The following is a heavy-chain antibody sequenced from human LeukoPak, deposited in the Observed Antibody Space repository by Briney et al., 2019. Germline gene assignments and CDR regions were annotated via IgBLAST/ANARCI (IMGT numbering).Heavy chain of an antibody. CDR1: GGSISSYY. CDR3: ARGAAGGLSWFDP. Sequence: SETLSLTCSVSGGSISSYYWSWIRQPAGKGLEWIGRIYTSGSTNYNPSLKSRVTMSVDMPKNQFSLKLSSVTAADTAVYYCARGAAGGLSWFDPWGQGTLVTVSS. J-gene: IGHJ5*02. CDR2: IYTSGST. D-gene: IGHD6-13*01. V-gene: IGHV4-4*07.